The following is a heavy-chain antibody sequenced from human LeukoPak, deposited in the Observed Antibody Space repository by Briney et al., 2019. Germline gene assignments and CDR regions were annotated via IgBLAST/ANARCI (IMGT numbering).Heavy chain of an antibody. D-gene: IGHD1-7*01. Sequence: SETLSLTCTVSGGSISSSSYYWGWIRQPPGKGLEWIGSIYYSGSTYYNPSLKSRVTISVDTSKNQFSLKLSSVTAADTAVYYCARDDWNYEEQRYWGRGTLVTVSS. CDR2: IYYSGST. CDR3: ARDDWNYEEQRY. J-gene: IGHJ4*02. V-gene: IGHV4-39*01. CDR1: GGSISSSSYY.